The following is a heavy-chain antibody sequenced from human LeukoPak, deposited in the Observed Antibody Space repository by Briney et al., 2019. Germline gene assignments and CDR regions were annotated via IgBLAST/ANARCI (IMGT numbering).Heavy chain of an antibody. CDR1: GFTFSSYA. CDR3: ATERNYGDYNAYGMDV. J-gene: IGHJ6*02. Sequence: GGSLRLSCAASGFTFSSYAMSWVRQAPGKGLEWVSAISGSGGSTYYADSVKGRFTISRDNSKNTLYLQMNSLRAEDTAVYYCATERNYGDYNAYGMDVWGQGITVIVSS. CDR2: ISGSGGST. V-gene: IGHV3-23*01. D-gene: IGHD4-17*01.